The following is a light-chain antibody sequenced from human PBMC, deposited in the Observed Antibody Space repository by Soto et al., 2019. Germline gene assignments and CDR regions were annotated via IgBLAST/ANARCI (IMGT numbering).Light chain of an antibody. J-gene: IGKJ3*01. CDR2: AAS. Sequence: DIQMTQSPSSLSASLGDRITITCRASQGIGDELGWYQHKPGNAPKRLIYAASSLQSGVPSRFSGSGSGTEFTLTISSLQPEDFATYYCLQHNSYPNTFGPGTKVDIK. V-gene: IGKV1-17*01. CDR1: QGIGDE. CDR3: LQHNSYPNT.